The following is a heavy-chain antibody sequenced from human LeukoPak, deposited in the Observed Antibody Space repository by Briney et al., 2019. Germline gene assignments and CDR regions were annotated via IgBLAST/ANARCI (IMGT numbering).Heavy chain of an antibody. V-gene: IGHV3-74*01. D-gene: IGHD1-26*01. Sequence: GGSLRLSCAASGFTFSSYWMHWVRQAPGKGLVWVSRINSDGSSTSYADSVKGRFTISRDSAKNTLYLQMNSLRAEDTAVYYCASIVGATTGLDYWGQGTLVTVSS. CDR2: INSDGSST. J-gene: IGHJ4*02. CDR1: GFTFSSYW. CDR3: ASIVGATTGLDY.